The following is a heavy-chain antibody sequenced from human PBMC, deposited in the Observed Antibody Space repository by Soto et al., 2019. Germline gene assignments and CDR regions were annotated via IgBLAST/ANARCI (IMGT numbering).Heavy chain of an antibody. V-gene: IGHV3-11*01. Sequence: GWSLRLSCAVSGFTFGDYYMSWIRQAPGKRLEWVSYISSSGSTIYYADSVKGRLTISRYNAKNSLYLQMNSLRAEDTAVYYCARAQSAYYYDSSGPPLGGMDVWGQGTTVTVSS. D-gene: IGHD3-22*01. CDR3: ARAQSAYYYDSSGPPLGGMDV. J-gene: IGHJ6*02. CDR2: ISSSGSTI. CDR1: GFTFGDYY.